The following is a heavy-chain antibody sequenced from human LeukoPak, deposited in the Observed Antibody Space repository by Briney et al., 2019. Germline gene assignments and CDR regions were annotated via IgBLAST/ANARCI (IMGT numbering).Heavy chain of an antibody. CDR1: GYTFTGYY. V-gene: IGHV1-2*02. CDR3: ARGDSSGYYHWFDP. J-gene: IGHJ5*02. CDR2: INPNSGGT. D-gene: IGHD3-22*01. Sequence: ASVKVSCKASGYTFTGYYMHWVRQAPGQGLEWMGWINPNSGGTNYAQKFQGRVTMTSDTSISTAYMELSRLRSDDTAVYYCARGDSSGYYHWFDPWGQGTLVTVSS.